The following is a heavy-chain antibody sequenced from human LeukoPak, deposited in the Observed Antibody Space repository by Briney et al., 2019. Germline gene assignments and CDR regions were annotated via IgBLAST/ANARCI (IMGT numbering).Heavy chain of an antibody. D-gene: IGHD3-10*01. CDR1: GGSISSYY. V-gene: IGHV4-59*12. CDR2: IYYSGST. Sequence: SETLSLTCTVSGGSISSYYWSWIRQPPGKGLEWIGYIYYSGSTNYKPSLKSRVTMSVDTSKNQFSLKLSSVTAAATAVYYCARDYYPAVRGVVGGRLGFAFDPWGQGTLVTVSS. CDR3: ARDYYPAVRGVVGGRLGFAFDP. J-gene: IGHJ5*02.